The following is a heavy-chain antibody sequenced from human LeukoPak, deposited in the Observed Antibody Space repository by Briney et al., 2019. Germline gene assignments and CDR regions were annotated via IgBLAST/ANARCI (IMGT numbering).Heavy chain of an antibody. CDR3: AKDGGLWVSAHWGDS. CDR2: ITTGGPNT. J-gene: IGHJ4*02. CDR1: GFTFSSYT. Sequence: GGSLRLSCTASGFTFSSYTMSWVRQAPGKGLKWVSTITTGGPNTYYADSVEGRFTVSRDDSKNTLYLQMNSLRAEDTAVYYCAKDGGLWVSAHWGDSWGRGTLVTVSS. V-gene: IGHV3-23*01. D-gene: IGHD7-27*01.